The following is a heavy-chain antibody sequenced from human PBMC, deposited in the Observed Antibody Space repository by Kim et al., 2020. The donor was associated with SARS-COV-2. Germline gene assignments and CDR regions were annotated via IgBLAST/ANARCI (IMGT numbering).Heavy chain of an antibody. CDR2: IKQDGSEK. V-gene: IGHV3-7*03. D-gene: IGHD3-22*01. CDR1: GFTFSSYW. Sequence: GGSLRLSCAASGFTFSSYWMSWVRQAPGKGLEWVANIKQDGSEKYYVDSVKGRFTISRDNAKNSLYLQMNSLRAEDTAVYYCARNANYYDSSGYYYANLIDYWGKGTLVTVSS. CDR3: ARNANYYDSSGYYYANLIDY. J-gene: IGHJ4*02.